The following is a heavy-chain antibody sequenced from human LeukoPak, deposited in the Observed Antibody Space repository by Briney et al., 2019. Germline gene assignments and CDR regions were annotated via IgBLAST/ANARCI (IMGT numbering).Heavy chain of an antibody. D-gene: IGHD2-8*02. CDR3: AKGLSDPNLVLDS. Sequence: RINSDGSSTSYADSVKGRFTISRDNAKNTLYLQMNSLSAADTALYFCAKGLSDPNLVLDSWGQGTLVTVSS. J-gene: IGHJ4*02. CDR2: INSDGSST. V-gene: IGHV3-74*01.